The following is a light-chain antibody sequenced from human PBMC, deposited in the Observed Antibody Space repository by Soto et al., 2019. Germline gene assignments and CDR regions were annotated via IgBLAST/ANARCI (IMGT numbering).Light chain of an antibody. CDR2: AAS. CDR3: QQYNTYSPERT. CDR1: QGIRND. V-gene: IGKV1-17*01. Sequence: DIQMTQSPSSLSASVGDRVTITCRASQGIRNDLGWYQQKPGKAPRRLIYAASSLQSGVPSRFTGSGFGTEFTLTISSLQPDDFATYYCQQYNTYSPERTFGQGTKVDIK. J-gene: IGKJ1*01.